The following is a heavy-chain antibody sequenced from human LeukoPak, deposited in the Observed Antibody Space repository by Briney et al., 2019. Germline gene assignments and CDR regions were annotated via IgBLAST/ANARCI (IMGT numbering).Heavy chain of an antibody. V-gene: IGHV3-48*01. J-gene: IGHJ4*02. CDR1: GFTFNTYT. Sequence: GGSLRLSCAASGFTFNTYTMNWVRQAPGKGLEWVSYISGSSGIIDYADSVRGRFTISRDNAKNSLYLQMNSLRAEDTAVYYCARSPVADYWGQGTLVTVSS. D-gene: IGHD6-19*01. CDR2: ISGSSGII. CDR3: ARSPVADY.